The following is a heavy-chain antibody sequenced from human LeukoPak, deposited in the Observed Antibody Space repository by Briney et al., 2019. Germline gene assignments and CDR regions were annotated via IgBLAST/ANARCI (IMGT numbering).Heavy chain of an antibody. J-gene: IGHJ6*01. V-gene: IGHV3-30*04. D-gene: IGHD2-2*01. CDR3: ARDPGYCSSTSCYGIYYYGMDV. Sequence: GGSLRLSCAASGFTFSSYAMHWVRQAPGKGLEWVAVMSYDGSNKYYADSVKGRFTISRDNSKNTLYLQMNSLRAEDTAVYYCARDPGYCSSTSCYGIYYYGMDVWGQGTTVTVSS. CDR1: GFTFSSYA. CDR2: MSYDGSNK.